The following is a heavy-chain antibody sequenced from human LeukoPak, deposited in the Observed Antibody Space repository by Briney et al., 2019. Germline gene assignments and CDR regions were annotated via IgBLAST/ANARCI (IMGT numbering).Heavy chain of an antibody. J-gene: IGHJ5*01. Sequence: GGSLRLSCAASGFTFSSYGMHWVRQAPGKGLEWVAYISYDGIYKNYTDSVKGRFTIARDDSKTTLYLQMISLRPEDSAVYFCAKDRSTGWYAGFDFWGQGTLVTVSS. CDR2: ISYDGIYK. D-gene: IGHD6-19*01. CDR3: AKDRSTGWYAGFDF. V-gene: IGHV3-30*18. CDR1: GFTFSSYG.